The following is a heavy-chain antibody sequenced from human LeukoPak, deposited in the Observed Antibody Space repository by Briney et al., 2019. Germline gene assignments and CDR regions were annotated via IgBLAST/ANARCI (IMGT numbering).Heavy chain of an antibody. CDR1: GGSISRSSYY. D-gene: IGHD3-10*01. Sequence: SETLSLTCTVSGGSISRSSYYWGWVRQPPGKGLEWIGSIYYIRSTYYHPSLKSRVTISVDTSNNQFSLKLSSVTAADTAVYYCATSTMVRGLDYWGQGTLVTVSS. V-gene: IGHV4-39*01. CDR2: IYYIRST. J-gene: IGHJ4*02. CDR3: ATSTMVRGLDY.